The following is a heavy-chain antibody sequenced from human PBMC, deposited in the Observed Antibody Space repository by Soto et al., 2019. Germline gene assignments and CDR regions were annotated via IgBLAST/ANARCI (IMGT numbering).Heavy chain of an antibody. V-gene: IGHV1-18*01. CDR1: GYDFTTYG. D-gene: IGHD1-1*01. CDR2: ISAHNGNT. CDR3: ARGRYGYY. Sequence: QVHLVQSGAEVKKPGASVKVSCKGSGYDFTTYGITWVRQAPGQGLEWMAWISAHNGNTDYAQKLQGRVTVTRDTSTSTAYMELRSLRSGDTAVYYCARGRYGYYWGQGALVTVSS. J-gene: IGHJ4*02.